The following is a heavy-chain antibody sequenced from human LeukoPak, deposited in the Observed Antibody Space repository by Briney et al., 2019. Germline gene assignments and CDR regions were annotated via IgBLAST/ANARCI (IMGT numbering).Heavy chain of an antibody. J-gene: IGHJ4*02. CDR2: ISGSGGST. CDR3: AKDDYGDYGGSSY. D-gene: IGHD4-17*01. Sequence: GGSLILSCAASGFTFSSYGMNWVRQAPGKGLEWVSAISGSGGSTYYADSVKGRFTISRDNSKNTLYLQMNSLRAEDTAVCYCAKDDYGDYGGSSYWGQGTLVTVSS. CDR1: GFTFSSYG. V-gene: IGHV3-23*01.